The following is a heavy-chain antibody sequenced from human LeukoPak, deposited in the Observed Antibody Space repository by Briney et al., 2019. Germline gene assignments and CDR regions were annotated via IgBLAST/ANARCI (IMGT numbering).Heavy chain of an antibody. CDR2: IYYSGST. J-gene: IGHJ6*02. D-gene: IGHD3-10*01. Sequence: PSQTLSLTCTVSGGSISSGDYYWSWIRQPPGKGLEWIGYIYYSGSTYYNPSLKSRVTISVDTSKNQFSLKLSSVTAADTAVYYCARYSSGTNYYGMDVWGQGTTVTVSS. CDR1: GGSISSGDYY. V-gene: IGHV4-30-4*01. CDR3: ARYSSGTNYYGMDV.